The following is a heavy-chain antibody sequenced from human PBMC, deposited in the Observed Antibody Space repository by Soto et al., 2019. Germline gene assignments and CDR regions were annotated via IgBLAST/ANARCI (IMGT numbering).Heavy chain of an antibody. V-gene: IGHV4-34*01. D-gene: IGHD2-2*01. CDR3: ARGLTGSRSYLYNYMDV. Sequence: SETLSLTCAVYGGSFSGYYWSWIRQPPGKGLEWIGEINHRGSTNYNPSLKSRVTISEDTSKNQFSLKVRSVTAADTAVYYCARGLTGSRSYLYNYMDVWGKGTTVTVSS. J-gene: IGHJ6*03. CDR2: INHRGST. CDR1: GGSFSGYY.